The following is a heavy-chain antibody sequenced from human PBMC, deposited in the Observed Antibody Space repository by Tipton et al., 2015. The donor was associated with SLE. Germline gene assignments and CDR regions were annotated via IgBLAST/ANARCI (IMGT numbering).Heavy chain of an antibody. Sequence: SLRLSCAASGFTFSSYAMHWVRQAPGKGLECVAVISYDGSNKYYADSVKGRFTISRDNSKNTLYLQMNSLRAEDTAVYYCAAGLLWFRELYYWSQGTLVTVSS. CDR2: ISYDGSNK. V-gene: IGHV3-30*04. CDR3: AAGLLWFRELYY. CDR1: GFTFSSYA. D-gene: IGHD3-10*01. J-gene: IGHJ4*02.